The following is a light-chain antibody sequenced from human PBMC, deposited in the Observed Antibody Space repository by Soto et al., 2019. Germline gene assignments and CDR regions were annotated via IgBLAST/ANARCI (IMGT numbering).Light chain of an antibody. Sequence: EILRTQSPATLSVSPGERATLSCRASQSISSNLAWYHHKPGQAPRLLIYDAFTRATGIPARFSGSGSGTEFTLTISSLQSEDFAVYYCQQYNNWPETFGQGTKVEIK. CDR1: QSISSN. J-gene: IGKJ1*01. CDR2: DAF. CDR3: QQYNNWPET. V-gene: IGKV3-15*01.